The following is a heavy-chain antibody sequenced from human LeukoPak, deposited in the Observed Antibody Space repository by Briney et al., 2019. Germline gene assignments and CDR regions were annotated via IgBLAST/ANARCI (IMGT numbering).Heavy chain of an antibody. CDR2: ISITGITT. Sequence: PGGSLRHSCAASGFTFSSFEMNWVRQAPGKGLEWVSYISITGITTYYADSVKGRFTISRDNAKNSLYLQMNSLRAEDTAVYYCAREMGGHPFDYWGQGTLVTVSS. D-gene: IGHD2-15*01. J-gene: IGHJ4*02. V-gene: IGHV3-48*03. CDR1: GFTFSSFE. CDR3: AREMGGHPFDY.